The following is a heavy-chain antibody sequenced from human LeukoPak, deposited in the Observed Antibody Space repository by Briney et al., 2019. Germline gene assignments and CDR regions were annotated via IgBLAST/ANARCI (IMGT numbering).Heavy chain of an antibody. D-gene: IGHD1-1*01. CDR1: GFTFSSHA. CDR3: ARDINSVAFDM. CDR2: IGFSTTYI. Sequence: GGSLRLSCAASGFTFSSHAMSWVRQAPGRGLEWVSCIGFSTTYIHYADSVKGRFTVTRDNAKGSVSLQMNSLRAEDTAVYYCARDINSVAFDMWGQGTVVTVSS. V-gene: IGHV3-21*01. J-gene: IGHJ3*02.